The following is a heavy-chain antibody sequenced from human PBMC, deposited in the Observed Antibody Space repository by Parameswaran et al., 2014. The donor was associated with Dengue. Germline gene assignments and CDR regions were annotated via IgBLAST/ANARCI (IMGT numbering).Heavy chain of an antibody. CDR3: ARRDPYCGADCYAFDI. Sequence: WIRQPQEGLEWVSIIYSGGSTYYADSVKGRITLSRDNSKNTLYLQMNTLRAEDTAVYYCARRDPYCGADCYAFDIWGQGTMVTVSS. CDR2: IYSGGST. J-gene: IGHJ3*02. D-gene: IGHD2-21*02. V-gene: IGHV3-66*04.